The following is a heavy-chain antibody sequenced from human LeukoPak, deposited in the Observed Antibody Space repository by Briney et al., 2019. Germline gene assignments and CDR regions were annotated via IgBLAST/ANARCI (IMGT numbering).Heavy chain of an antibody. CDR1: GYTFTGYY. D-gene: IGHD3-10*01. CDR3: ARAGRRSSQYYYYYYGMDV. Sequence: ASVKVSCKASGYTFTGYYMHWVRQAPGQGLEWMGWINPNSGGTNYAQKFQGRVTMTRDTSISTAYMELSRLRSDDTAVYYCARAGRRSSQYYYYYYGMDVWGQGTTVTVSS. J-gene: IGHJ6*02. CDR2: INPNSGGT. V-gene: IGHV1-2*02.